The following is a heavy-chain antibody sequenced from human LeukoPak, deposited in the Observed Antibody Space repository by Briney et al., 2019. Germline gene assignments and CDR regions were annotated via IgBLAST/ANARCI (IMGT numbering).Heavy chain of an antibody. CDR3: AKQLGYCSDGSCYFPY. Sequence: GGSLRLSCAASGFRFSSFAMSWVRQAPGKGLEWVSTISGSGDSTYYADSVQGRFTISRDNSKSTLCLQMNSLRAEDTAVYYCAKQLGYCSDGSCYFPYWGQGTLVTVSS. J-gene: IGHJ4*02. V-gene: IGHV3-23*01. CDR2: ISGSGDST. CDR1: GFRFSSFA. D-gene: IGHD2-15*01.